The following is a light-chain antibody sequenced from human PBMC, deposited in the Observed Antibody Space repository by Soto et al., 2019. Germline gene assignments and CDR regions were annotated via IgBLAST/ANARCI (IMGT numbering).Light chain of an antibody. V-gene: IGKV1-39*01. CDR1: QTISTY. CDR3: QQSFSTPRT. CDR2: GAS. J-gene: IGKJ1*01. Sequence: DIQMTQSPSPLSASVGDRVTITCRASQTISTYLDWYQQKPGKAPKLLIYGASSLQSGVPSRFSGSGSGTDFTLTISSLQPEDFGTYYCQQSFSTPRTFVQGTKVDSK.